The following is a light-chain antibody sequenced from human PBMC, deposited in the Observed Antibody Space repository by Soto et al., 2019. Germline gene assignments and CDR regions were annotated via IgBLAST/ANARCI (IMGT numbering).Light chain of an antibody. J-gene: IGKJ3*01. CDR1: QSISGR. V-gene: IGKV1-5*01. Sequence: IQMTQSPSTLSASVGDRVTITCRASQSISGRLAWYQQKPGKAPKLLIYDASSLESGVPSRFSGSGSGTEFTLTISSLQPDDSGTYYCQQYNSYSQFTFGPGTKVDVK. CDR3: QQYNSYSQFT. CDR2: DAS.